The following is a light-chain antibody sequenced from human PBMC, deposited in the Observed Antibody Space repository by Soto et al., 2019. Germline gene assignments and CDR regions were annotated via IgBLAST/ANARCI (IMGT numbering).Light chain of an antibody. CDR3: QHSYNMPIT. Sequence: DIQMTQSPSSLSASVGDRVTITCRASQTIIRHLNWYQQKPGRAPRLLIYVASTLQGGVPSRFTGSGSGTEFTLTIASLQPEDFATYYCQHSYNMPITFGQGTRLEIK. CDR1: QTIIRH. J-gene: IGKJ5*01. V-gene: IGKV1-39*01. CDR2: VAS.